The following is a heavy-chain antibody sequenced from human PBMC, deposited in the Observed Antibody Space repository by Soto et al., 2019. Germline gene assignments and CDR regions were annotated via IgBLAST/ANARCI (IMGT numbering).Heavy chain of an antibody. J-gene: IGHJ6*02. V-gene: IGHV5-10-1*01. CDR2: IDPSDSYT. Sequence: GESLKISCKGSGYSFTIYWISWVRQMPGKGLEWMGRIDPSDSYTNYSPSFQGHVTISADKSISTAYLQWSSLKASDTAMYYCARLSIAAAGYYYRGMDVWGQGTTVTVSS. CDR1: GYSFTIYW. CDR3: ARLSIAAAGYYYRGMDV. D-gene: IGHD6-13*01.